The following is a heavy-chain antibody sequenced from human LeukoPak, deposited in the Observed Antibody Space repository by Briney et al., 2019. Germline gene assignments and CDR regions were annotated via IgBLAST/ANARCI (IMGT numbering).Heavy chain of an antibody. D-gene: IGHD2-21*01. V-gene: IGHV3-48*02. Sequence: GGSLRLSCAASGFTFSSYTMNWVRQAPGKGLQWVSTVSASSDIHYSDSVKGRFTISRDSARNSLYLQMNSLRDEDTAVYYCARDALHRAHFDYWGQGTLVTVSS. CDR2: VSASSDI. CDR1: GFTFSSYT. J-gene: IGHJ4*02. CDR3: ARDALHRAHFDY.